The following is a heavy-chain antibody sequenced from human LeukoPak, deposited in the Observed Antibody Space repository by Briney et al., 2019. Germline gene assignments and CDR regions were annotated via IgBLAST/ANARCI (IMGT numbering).Heavy chain of an antibody. V-gene: IGHV3-48*02. CDR3: ARDYIWAYDY. CDR1: GFTFSSYS. CDR2: ISSTSSTI. D-gene: IGHD3-10*01. Sequence: GGSLRLSCAASGFTFSSYSMNWVRQAPGKGLEWVSYISSTSSTIYYADSVKGRFTISRDNAKNSLFLQMNSLRDDDPAVYFCARDYIWAYDYWGQGTLVTVSS. J-gene: IGHJ4*02.